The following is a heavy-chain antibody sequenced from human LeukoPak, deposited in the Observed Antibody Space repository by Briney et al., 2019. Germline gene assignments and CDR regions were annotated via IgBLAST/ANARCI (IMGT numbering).Heavy chain of an antibody. CDR3: AKKGGSYPNDGFHI. D-gene: IGHD1-26*01. J-gene: IGHJ3*02. CDR2: IGSSGSSI. V-gene: IGHV3-48*01. CDR1: GFTFSTYS. Sequence: PGGTLRLSCAASGFTFSTYSMNWVRQAPGKGLEWVSYIGSSGSSIYYADSVKGRVTISRDNAKNSLFLQMNSLRAEDTAVYYCAKKGGSYPNDGFHIWGQGTTVTVSS.